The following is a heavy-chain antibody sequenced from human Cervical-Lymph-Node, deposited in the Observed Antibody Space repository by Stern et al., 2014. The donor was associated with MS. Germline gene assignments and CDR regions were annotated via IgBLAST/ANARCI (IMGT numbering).Heavy chain of an antibody. V-gene: IGHV5-51*01. Sequence: VQLVQSGAEVKKPGESLRISCKASGYSFTTYWIGWVRQTPGKRLEWMGIIYPGYSETRYRQPFHGQVTLSADKYTHTAYPQWSSLKASDTAMFYCVRHGLDGTNFHYWGQGTLVTVSS. J-gene: IGHJ4*02. D-gene: IGHD4/OR15-4a*01. CDR3: VRHGLDGTNFHY. CDR2: IYPGYSET. CDR1: GYSFTTYW.